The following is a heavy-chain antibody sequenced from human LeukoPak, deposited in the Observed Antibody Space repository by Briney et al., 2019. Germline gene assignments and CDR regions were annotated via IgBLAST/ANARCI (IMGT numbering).Heavy chain of an antibody. CDR3: ARHRETALRLGFDL. CDR1: GGSISSSSYY. J-gene: IGHJ2*01. V-gene: IGHV4-39*01. Sequence: SETLSLTCTVSGGSISSSSYYWGWIRQPPGKGLEWIGSIYYSGSTYYNPSLKSRVTISVDTSKNQFSLKLSSVTAADTAVCYCARHRETALRLGFDLWGRGTLVTVSS. CDR2: IYYSGST. D-gene: IGHD1-14*01.